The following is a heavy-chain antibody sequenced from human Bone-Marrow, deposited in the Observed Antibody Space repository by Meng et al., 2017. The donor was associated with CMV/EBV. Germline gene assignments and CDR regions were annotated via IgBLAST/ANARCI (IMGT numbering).Heavy chain of an antibody. Sequence: GSLRLSCAVYGGSFSGYYWSWIRQPPGKGLEWIGEINHSGSTNYNPSLKSRVTISVDTSKNQFSLKLSSVTAADTAVYYCARGPSRITIFVYYYGMDVWGQGTTVTVSS. V-gene: IGHV4-34*01. D-gene: IGHD3-3*01. J-gene: IGHJ6*02. CDR1: GGSFSGYY. CDR2: INHSGST. CDR3: ARGPSRITIFVYYYGMDV.